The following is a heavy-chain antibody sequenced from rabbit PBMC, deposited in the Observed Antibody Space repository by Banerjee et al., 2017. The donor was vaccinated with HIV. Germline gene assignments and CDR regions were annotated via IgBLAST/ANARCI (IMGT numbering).Heavy chain of an antibody. D-gene: IGHD6-1*01. Sequence: QEQLEESGGGLVKPEGSLTLTCKASGFSFSNKYVMCWVRQAPGKGLEWIAYIYPDYGSTDYASWVNGRFTISLDNAQNTVFLQMTSLTAADTATYFCARSLYAGYGYALGLWGPGTLVTVS. CDR1: GFSFSNKYV. CDR2: IYPDYGST. V-gene: IGHV1S47*01. J-gene: IGHJ4*01. CDR3: ARSLYAGYGYALGL.